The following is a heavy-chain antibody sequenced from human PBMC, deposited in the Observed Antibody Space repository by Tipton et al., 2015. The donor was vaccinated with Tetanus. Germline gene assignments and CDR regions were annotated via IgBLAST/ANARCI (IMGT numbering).Heavy chain of an antibody. J-gene: IGHJ3*02. CDR3: ARQITAADAFDT. CDR1: GGSVSSGSYY. Sequence: TLSLTCTVSGGSVSSGSYYWSWIRQPPGKGLEWIGYIYYSGGTNYNPSLKSRVTISVDTSKNQFSLKLSSVTAADTAVYYCARQITAADAFDTWGQGTMVTVSS. D-gene: IGHD3-16*01. CDR2: IYYSGGT. V-gene: IGHV4-61*01.